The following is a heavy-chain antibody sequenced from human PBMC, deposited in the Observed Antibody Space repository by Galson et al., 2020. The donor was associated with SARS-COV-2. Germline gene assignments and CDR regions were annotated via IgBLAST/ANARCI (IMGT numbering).Heavy chain of an antibody. CDR2: ISGSGGST. V-gene: IGHV3-23*01. CDR3: AKDRGDTYYGSGSFLFDY. CDR1: GFTFSSYA. D-gene: IGHD3-10*01. Sequence: GESLKISCAASGFTFSSYAMSWVRQAPGKGLEWVSAISGSGGSTYYADSVKGRFTISRDNSKNTLYLQMNSLRAEDTAVYYCAKDRGDTYYGSGSFLFDYWGQGTLVTVSS. J-gene: IGHJ4*02.